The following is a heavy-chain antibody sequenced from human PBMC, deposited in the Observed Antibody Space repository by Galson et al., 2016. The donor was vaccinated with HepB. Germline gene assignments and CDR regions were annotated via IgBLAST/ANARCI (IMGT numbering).Heavy chain of an antibody. Sequence: SVKVSCKASGYTFTTHYMHWVRQAPGHGLEWMGMVYPSGGGTNYAQNFQGRLTITRDTSTNTVYMELNSLRPDDPAVYYCARDRTPVSYDFWSGHESFIYFDPWGQGTLVTVSS. CDR1: GYTFTTHY. CDR2: VYPSGGGT. CDR3: ARDRTPVSYDFWSGHESFIYFDP. J-gene: IGHJ5*02. V-gene: IGHV1-46*01. D-gene: IGHD3-3*01.